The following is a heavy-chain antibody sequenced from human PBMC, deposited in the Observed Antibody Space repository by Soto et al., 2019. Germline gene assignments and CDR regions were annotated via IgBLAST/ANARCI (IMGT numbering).Heavy chain of an antibody. V-gene: IGHV3-72*01. CDR3: VTARYFGESRGYTSCFDL. Sequence: GGWLRLSCVASAFTLSDHYIDCVRHSPGRWLEWVGRSRDQPRGHTTQYSAAVRGRFTTSREDSKNSVYLQMNSLESDDTAVYYCVTARYFGESRGYTSCFDLWGQATLLTGSS. CDR1: AFTLSDHY. J-gene: IGHJ4*02. CDR2: SRDQPRGHTT. D-gene: IGHD3-22*01.